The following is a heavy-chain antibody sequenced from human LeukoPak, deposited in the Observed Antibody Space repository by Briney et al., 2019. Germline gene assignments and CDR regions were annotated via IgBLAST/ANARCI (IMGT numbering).Heavy chain of an antibody. Sequence: PGGSLRLSCSASGFTFSNYAMHWVRQAPGKGLEYVSAISSNGDSTYYADSVKGRFIISRDNSKNSLSLHMSSLRAEGTAVYYCVKSASSYGANWFYPWGQGTLVTVSS. J-gene: IGHJ5*02. CDR2: ISSNGDST. CDR3: VKSASSYGANWFYP. CDR1: GFTFSNYA. V-gene: IGHV3-64D*09. D-gene: IGHD4/OR15-4a*01.